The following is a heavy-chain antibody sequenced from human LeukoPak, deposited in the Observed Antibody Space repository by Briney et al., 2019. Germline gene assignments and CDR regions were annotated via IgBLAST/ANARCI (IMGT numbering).Heavy chain of an antibody. Sequence: ASVKVSCKASGYTFTSYDINWVRQATGQGLEWMGWMNPNSGNTGYAQKFQGRVTMTRNTSISTAYMELSSLRSEDTAVYYCARWALWSRALNDYWGQRTLVTVSS. D-gene: IGHD2-21*01. CDR3: ARWALWSRALNDY. CDR1: GYTFTSYD. V-gene: IGHV1-8*01. CDR2: MNPNSGNT. J-gene: IGHJ4*02.